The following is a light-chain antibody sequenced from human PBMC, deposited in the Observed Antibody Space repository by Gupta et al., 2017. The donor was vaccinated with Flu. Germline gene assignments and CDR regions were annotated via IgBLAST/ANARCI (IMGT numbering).Light chain of an antibody. CDR1: QNINDW. V-gene: IGKV1-5*03. J-gene: IGKJ1*01. CDR3: QQENSFSQT. Sequence: DIQMTQSPSTLSASAVDRVTITCRASQNINDWFAWYQENPGEPPELLIYEASEVDSGVRSRFSGRGSGRERTITISSRQPPDLAPFSCQQENSFSQTSGQGTKVHVK. CDR2: EAS.